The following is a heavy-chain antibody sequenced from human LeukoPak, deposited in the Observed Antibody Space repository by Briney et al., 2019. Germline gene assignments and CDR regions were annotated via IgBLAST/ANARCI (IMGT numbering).Heavy chain of an antibody. V-gene: IGHV3-9*01. CDR3: AKAGYSYGPDAFDI. J-gene: IGHJ3*02. Sequence: GGSLRLSCETSGFTFDDYAMHWVRQAPGKGLEWVSGISWNSGSIGYADSVKGRFTISRDNAKNSLYLQMNSLRVEDTALYYCAKAGYSYGPDAFDIWGQGTMVTVSS. CDR2: ISWNSGSI. D-gene: IGHD5-18*01. CDR1: GFTFDDYA.